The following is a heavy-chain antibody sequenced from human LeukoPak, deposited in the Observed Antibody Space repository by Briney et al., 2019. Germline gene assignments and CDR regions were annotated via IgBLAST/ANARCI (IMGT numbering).Heavy chain of an antibody. V-gene: IGHV1-46*01. J-gene: IGHJ5*02. Sequence: ASVKVSCKASGYTFTNYYIHWVRQAPGQGLEWMGLINPGGDNTNYAQNFQGRVTMTRDTSASTDYMELSRLRSEDTAVYYCARDNSVGDYAWWFDPWGQGTPVTVSS. CDR3: ARDNSVGDYAWWFDP. D-gene: IGHD1-26*01. CDR1: GYTFTNYY. CDR2: INPGGDNT.